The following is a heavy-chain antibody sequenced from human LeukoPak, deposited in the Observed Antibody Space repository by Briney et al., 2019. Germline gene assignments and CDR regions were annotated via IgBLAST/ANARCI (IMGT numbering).Heavy chain of an antibody. CDR1: GFTVSSSY. CDR2: IYSGCSI. V-gene: IGHV3-53*01. CDR3: ARAGSGSSPSDY. Sequence: GGSLRLSCAASGFTVSSSYMSWVRQAPGKGLEWVSVIYSGCSIYYADSVKGRFTISRDNSKNTVYLQMNSLRAEDTAVYYCARAGSGSSPSDYWGQGTLVTVSS. D-gene: IGHD3-10*01. J-gene: IGHJ4*02.